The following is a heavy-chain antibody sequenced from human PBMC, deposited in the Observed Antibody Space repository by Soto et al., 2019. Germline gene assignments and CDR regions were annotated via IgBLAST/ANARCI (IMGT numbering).Heavy chain of an antibody. J-gene: IGHJ6*02. V-gene: IGHV2-5*02. CDR2: LYWDDDK. D-gene: IGHD2-21*02. CDR3: VQSRCCGDCLEIYSSHAYNGLDV. Sequence: QVTLKESGPTLVKPTQTLTLTCTVSGLSLRTTGVGVGWVRQPPGKALECLALLYWDDDKRYSPSLRSRLTIANDISEKQVVLTMTYMDTVDTATYYCVQSRCCGDCLEIYSSHAYNGLDVWGQGTTVTVSS. CDR1: GLSLRTTGVG.